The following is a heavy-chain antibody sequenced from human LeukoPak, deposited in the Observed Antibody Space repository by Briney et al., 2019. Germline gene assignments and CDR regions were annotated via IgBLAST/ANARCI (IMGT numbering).Heavy chain of an antibody. Sequence: VASVKVSCKASGGTFSSYAISWVRQAPGQGLEWMGGIIPIFGTANYAQKFQGRVTITTDGSTSTAYMELSSLRSEDTAVYYCALCQRDGTWHGLDPWGQGTLVTVSS. CDR3: ALCQRDGTWHGLDP. CDR2: IIPIFGTA. D-gene: IGHD2-2*01. J-gene: IGHJ5*02. CDR1: GGTFSSYA. V-gene: IGHV1-69*05.